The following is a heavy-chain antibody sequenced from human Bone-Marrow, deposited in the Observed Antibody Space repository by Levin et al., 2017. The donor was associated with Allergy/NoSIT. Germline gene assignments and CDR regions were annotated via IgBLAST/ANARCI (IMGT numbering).Heavy chain of an antibody. CDR3: ARSSCTSANCYFRAVYYMDV. D-gene: IGHD2-2*01. CDR1: GGSMSSSNW. J-gene: IGHJ6*03. CDR2: ISHSGSF. V-gene: IGHV4/OR15-8*01. Sequence: SQTLSLTCVVSGGSMSSSNWWSWVRQHPGKGLEWIAEISHSGSFNLNPSLKSRVAISLDKSRNQFSLRVNSVTAADTGVYYCARSSCTSANCYFRAVYYMDVWGRGTTVTVSS.